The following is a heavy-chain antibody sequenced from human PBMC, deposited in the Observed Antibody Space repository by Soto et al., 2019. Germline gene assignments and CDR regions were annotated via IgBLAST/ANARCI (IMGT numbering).Heavy chain of an antibody. D-gene: IGHD3-10*01. CDR2: TIPVFNTA. CDR1: GGTLSDHG. J-gene: IGHJ3*02. V-gene: IGHV1-69*06. CDR3: ARGVYGSGNYYTGPSAFDI. Sequence: QVQLEQSGAEVKKPGSSVKISCKASGGTLSDHGVSWLRQAPGQGLEWVGGTIPVFNTAKYAPKFQGRVTIAADKSTYIAYRELCSLRSDDTAFYYCARGVYGSGNYYTGPSAFDIWGQGTLVIVSS.